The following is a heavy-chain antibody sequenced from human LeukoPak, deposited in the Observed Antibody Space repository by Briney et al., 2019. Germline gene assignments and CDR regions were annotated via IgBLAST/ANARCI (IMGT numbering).Heavy chain of an antibody. J-gene: IGHJ4*02. CDR1: GGSISSYY. CDR3: ASGVGATGEDYFDY. V-gene: IGHV4-59*01. CDR2: IYYSGST. D-gene: IGHD1-26*01. Sequence: SETLSLTCTVSGGSISSYYWSWIRQPAGKGLEWIGYIYYSGSTNYNPSLKSRVTISVDTSKNQFSLKLSSVTAADTAVYYCASGVGATGEDYFDYWGQGTLVTVSS.